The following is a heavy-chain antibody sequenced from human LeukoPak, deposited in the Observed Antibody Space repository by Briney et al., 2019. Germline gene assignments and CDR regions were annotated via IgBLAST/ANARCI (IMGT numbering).Heavy chain of an antibody. J-gene: IGHJ6*02. CDR2: IIPILGIA. Sequence: ASVKVSCKASGGTFSSYAISWVRQAPGQGLEWMGRIIPILGIANYAQKFQGRVTITADKSTSTAYMELSSLRSEDTAVYYCARNYGDYASLYYGMDVWGQGTTVTVSS. CDR1: GGTFSSYA. D-gene: IGHD4-17*01. CDR3: ARNYGDYASLYYGMDV. V-gene: IGHV1-69*04.